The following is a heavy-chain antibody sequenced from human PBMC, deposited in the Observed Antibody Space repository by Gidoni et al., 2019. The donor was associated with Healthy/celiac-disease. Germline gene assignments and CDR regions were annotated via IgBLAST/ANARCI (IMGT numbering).Heavy chain of an antibody. Sequence: QVQLQQWGAGLLKPSETLSLTCAVYGGSFRCYYWSWIRQPPGKGLEWIGEINHSGRTNYNPSRKSRVTISVDTSKNQFSLKLSSVTAADTAVYYCARGPGLYWGQGTLVTVSS. J-gene: IGHJ4*02. CDR3: ARGPGLY. CDR2: INHSGRT. CDR1: GGSFRCYY. V-gene: IGHV4-34*01.